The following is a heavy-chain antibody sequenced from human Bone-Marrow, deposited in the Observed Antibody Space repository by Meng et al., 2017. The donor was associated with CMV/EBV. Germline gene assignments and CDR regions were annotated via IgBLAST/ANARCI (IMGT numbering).Heavy chain of an antibody. J-gene: IGHJ5*02. D-gene: IGHD3-10*01. CDR1: GFTFSYYW. CDR3: ARGLISVDP. V-gene: IGHV3-7*01. CDR2: IKEDGSEK. Sequence: GESLKISCAASGFTFSYYWMTWVRQAPGKGLEWVANIKEDGSEKYYVVSAKGRFTISRDNAKNSVYMQMNSLRAEDTAVYYCARGLISVDPWGQGTLVTVSS.